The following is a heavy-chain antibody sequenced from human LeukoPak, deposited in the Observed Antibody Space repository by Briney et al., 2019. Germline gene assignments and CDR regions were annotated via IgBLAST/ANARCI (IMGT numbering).Heavy chain of an antibody. Sequence: SETLSLTCTVSGGSISSSSYYWGWIRQPPGKGLEWIGSIYYSGSTYYNPSLKSRVTISVDTSKNQFSLKLSSVTAADTAVYYCARSGGYYDSSGDLDYWGQGTLVTVSS. CDR1: GGSISSSSYY. CDR2: IYYSGST. J-gene: IGHJ4*02. CDR3: ARSGGYYDSSGDLDY. V-gene: IGHV4-39*07. D-gene: IGHD3-22*01.